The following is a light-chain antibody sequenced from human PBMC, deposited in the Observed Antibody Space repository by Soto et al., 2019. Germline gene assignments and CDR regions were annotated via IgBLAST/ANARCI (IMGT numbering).Light chain of an antibody. Sequence: QSALTQPASVTGCPGQSIAISCTGTSSDDGSYNLVSWYQQHPGKAPKLMIYEGSKRPSGVSNRFSGSKSGNTASLTISGLQAEDEADYYCCSYAGSSTYVVFGGGTKLTVL. CDR3: CSYAGSSTYVV. CDR2: EGS. V-gene: IGLV2-23*01. CDR1: SSDDGSYNL. J-gene: IGLJ2*01.